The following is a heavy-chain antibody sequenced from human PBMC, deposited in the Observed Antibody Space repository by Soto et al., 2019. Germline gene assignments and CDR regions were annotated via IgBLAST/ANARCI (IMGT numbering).Heavy chain of an antibody. Sequence: QVQLVQSGAEVKKPGASVKVSCKASGYTFTSYYMHWVRQAPGQGLEWRGIINPSGGSTSYAQKFQGRVTMTSDTATSTVYMELSRLRSEDTAVYYCARPRLRYFGGFDYWGQGTLVTVSS. CDR1: GYTFTSYY. J-gene: IGHJ4*02. CDR3: ARPRLRYFGGFDY. V-gene: IGHV1-46*01. D-gene: IGHD3-9*01. CDR2: INPSGGST.